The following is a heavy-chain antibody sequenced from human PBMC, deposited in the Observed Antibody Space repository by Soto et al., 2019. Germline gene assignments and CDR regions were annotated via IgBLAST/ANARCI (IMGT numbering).Heavy chain of an antibody. CDR1: GITFTNYW. J-gene: IGHJ4*02. Sequence: EVQLVESGGGSVQPRGSLRLSCVAFGITFTNYWMHWVRQVPGKGLVWVARVDSDGRGTSYADFVKGRFTISRDNAKNTLYLQMNSLRVEDTAMYYCGTVFEHWGQGIPVTVSS. V-gene: IGHV3-74*01. CDR2: VDSDGRGT. CDR3: GTVFEH.